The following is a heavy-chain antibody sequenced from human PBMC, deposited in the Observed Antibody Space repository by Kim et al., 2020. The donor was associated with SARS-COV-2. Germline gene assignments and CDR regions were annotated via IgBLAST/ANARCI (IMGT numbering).Heavy chain of an antibody. CDR2: ISYDENNE. J-gene: IGHJ4*02. CDR3: ARAKTTVAAPGDY. Sequence: GGSLRLSCAASGCTFNNYAMHWVRQAAGKGLEWVAVISYDENNEYYSDSVKGRFTLSRDNSKNTLYLQMNSLRAEDTAVYYCARAKTTVAAPGDYWGQGTLVIVSS. D-gene: IGHD4-17*01. V-gene: IGHV3-30-3*01. CDR1: GCTFNNYA.